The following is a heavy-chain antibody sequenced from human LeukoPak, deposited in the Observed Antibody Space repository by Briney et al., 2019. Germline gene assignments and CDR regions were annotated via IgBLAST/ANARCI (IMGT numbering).Heavy chain of an antibody. CDR3: ASLPNWNVHSGGDY. V-gene: IGHV3-66*02. CDR2: IYSGGTT. D-gene: IGHD1-20*01. Sequence: WLSHTCVCSRLTDSNNYMDGVRPPPARGVEGVSLIYSGGTTYYADSVKGRFTISRDNSKTTLYLQMNSLRAEDTAVYYCASLPNWNVHSGGDYWGQGTLVTVSS. J-gene: IGHJ4*02. CDR1: RLTDSNNY.